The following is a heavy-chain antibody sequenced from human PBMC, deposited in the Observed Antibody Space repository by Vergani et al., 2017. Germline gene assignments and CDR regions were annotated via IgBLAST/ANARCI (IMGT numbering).Heavy chain of an antibody. V-gene: IGHV1-69*01. J-gene: IGHJ4*02. Sequence: QVQLVQSGAEVKKPGSSVKVSCKASGGTFSSYAISWVRQAPGQGLEWMGGIIPIFGTANYAQKFQGRVTITADESTSTAYMELSSLRSEDTAVYYCAREELSKETYYDFWSGPKTYYFDYWGQGTLVTVSS. CDR1: GGTFSSYA. D-gene: IGHD3-3*01. CDR3: AREELSKETYYDFWSGPKTYYFDY. CDR2: IIPIFGTA.